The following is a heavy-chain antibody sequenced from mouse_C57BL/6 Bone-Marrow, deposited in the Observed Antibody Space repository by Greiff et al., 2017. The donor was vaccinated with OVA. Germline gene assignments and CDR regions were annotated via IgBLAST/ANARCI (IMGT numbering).Heavy chain of an antibody. D-gene: IGHD1-1*01. CDR1: GYTFPDYY. V-gene: IGHV1-26*01. Sequence: EVQLQQSGPELVKPGASVKISCKASGYTFPDYYMNWVKQSHGKSLEWIGDINPNNGGTSYNQKFKGKATLTVDKYSSTAYMELRSLTSEDSAGYYCARSSTTVGYFDVWGTGTTVTVSS. J-gene: IGHJ1*03. CDR2: INPNNGGT. CDR3: ARSSTTVGYFDV.